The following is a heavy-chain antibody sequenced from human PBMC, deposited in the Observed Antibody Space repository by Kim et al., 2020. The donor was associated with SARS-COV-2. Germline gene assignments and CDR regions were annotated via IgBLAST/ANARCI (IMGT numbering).Heavy chain of an antibody. CDR3: AKVADITMIVVVTYFDY. J-gene: IGHJ4*02. V-gene: IGHV3-23*01. Sequence: GGSLRLSCAASGFTFSSYAMSWVRQAPGKGLEWVSAISGSGGSTYYADSVKGRFTISRDNSKNTLYLQMNSLRAEDTAVYYCAKVADITMIVVVTYFDYWGQGTLVTVSS. D-gene: IGHD3-22*01. CDR2: ISGSGGST. CDR1: GFTFSSYA.